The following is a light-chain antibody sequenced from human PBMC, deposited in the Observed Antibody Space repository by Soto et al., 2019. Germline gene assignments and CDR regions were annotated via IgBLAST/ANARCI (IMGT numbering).Light chain of an antibody. Sequence: EIVMPQSPATLSVSPGERANLSCRASQSVSRNLAWYQQKPGQAPRLLIYGASTRATGITARFSGSGSGTEFTLTISSLQSEDFAVYYCQQYNNWPPYTFGQGTKLEIK. CDR3: QQYNNWPPYT. V-gene: IGKV3-15*01. J-gene: IGKJ2*01. CDR1: QSVSRN. CDR2: GAS.